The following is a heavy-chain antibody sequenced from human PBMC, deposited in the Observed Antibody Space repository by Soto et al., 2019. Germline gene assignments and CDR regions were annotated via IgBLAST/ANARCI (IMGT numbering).Heavy chain of an antibody. CDR1: GYTFTSYG. D-gene: IGHD2-2*01. CDR3: ARGPRYCSTTSCFSGVTWFDP. CDR2: ISSYNGNT. J-gene: IGHJ5*02. Sequence: ASVKVSCKASGYTFTSYGISWVRQAPGQGLEWMGWISSYNGNTNYAQKVQGRVTMTTDKSTSTTYMELRSLRSDDTAVYYCARGPRYCSTTSCFSGVTWFDPWGQGTLVSVSS. V-gene: IGHV1-18*04.